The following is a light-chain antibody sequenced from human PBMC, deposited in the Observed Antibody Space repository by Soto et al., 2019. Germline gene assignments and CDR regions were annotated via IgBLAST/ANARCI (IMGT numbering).Light chain of an antibody. CDR2: DAS. CDR3: QQYNSWPRT. Sequence: EIVLTQSPATLSLSPRDIATLSCGASQSVTNNYLPCYKQTPGQAPRLIIYDASTRATGIPARFSGSGSGTKFTLTISSLQSEDFAVYFCQQYNSWPRTFGQGTKVDI. J-gene: IGKJ1*01. V-gene: IGKV3-15*01. CDR1: QSVTNN.